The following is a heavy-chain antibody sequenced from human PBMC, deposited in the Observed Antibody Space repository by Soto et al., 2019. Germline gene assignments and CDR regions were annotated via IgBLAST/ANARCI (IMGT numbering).Heavy chain of an antibody. J-gene: IGHJ6*02. Sequence: QVQLVESGGGVVQPGRALRLSCAASGFTFSSYGMHWVRQAPGKGLEWVAVISYDGSNKYYADSVKGRFTISRDNYKKTLYLQMNSMRAEDTAVYYCAKDNHAYSNYAPYYYGMDVWGQGTTVTVSS. CDR1: GFTFSSYG. CDR2: ISYDGSNK. V-gene: IGHV3-30*18. CDR3: AKDNHAYSNYAPYYYGMDV. D-gene: IGHD4-4*01.